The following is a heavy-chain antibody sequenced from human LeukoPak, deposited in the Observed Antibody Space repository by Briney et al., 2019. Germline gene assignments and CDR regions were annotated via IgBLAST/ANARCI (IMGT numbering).Heavy chain of an antibody. CDR2: INPSGGST. V-gene: IGHV1-46*01. J-gene: IGHJ4*02. CDR3: ARGKTYYYDSSGYSH. CDR1: RGTFSTYA. Sequence: ASVKVSCKASRGTFSTYAINWVRQAPVQGLEWMGIINPSGGSTSYAQKFQGRVTMTRDTSTSTVYMELSSLRSEDTAVYYCARGKTYYYDSSGYSHWGQGALVTVSS. D-gene: IGHD3-22*01.